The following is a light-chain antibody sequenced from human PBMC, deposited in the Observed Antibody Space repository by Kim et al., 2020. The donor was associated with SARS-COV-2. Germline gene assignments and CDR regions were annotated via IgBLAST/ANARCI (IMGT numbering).Light chain of an antibody. Sequence: SYELTQPPSVSVSPGQTASITCSGDKLGDKYASWYQLRPGQSPVLVIYEDRRRPSRIPERFSGSNSGNTATLTISGTQAMDEADYYCQSWDSSTMIFGGGTQLTVL. CDR3: QSWDSSTMI. CDR1: KLGDKY. V-gene: IGLV3-1*01. J-gene: IGLJ2*01. CDR2: EDR.